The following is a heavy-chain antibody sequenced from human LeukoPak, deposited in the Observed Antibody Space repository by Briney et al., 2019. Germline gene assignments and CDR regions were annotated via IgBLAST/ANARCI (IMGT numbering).Heavy chain of an antibody. D-gene: IGHD1-26*01. CDR3: ARGDSGSYYFDY. J-gene: IGHJ4*02. CDR2: ISSSGSTI. V-gene: IGHV3-48*03. Sequence: GGSLRLSCAASGSTFSSYEMNWVRQAPGKGLEWVSYISSSGSTIYYADSVKGPFTISRDNAKNSLYLQMNSLRAEDTAVYYCARGDSGSYYFDYWGQGTLVTVSS. CDR1: GSTFSSYE.